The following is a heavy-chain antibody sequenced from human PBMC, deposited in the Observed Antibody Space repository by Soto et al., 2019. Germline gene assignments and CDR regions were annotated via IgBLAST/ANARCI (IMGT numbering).Heavy chain of an antibody. D-gene: IGHD3-10*01. J-gene: IGHJ6*02. CDR1: GGTFSSYA. V-gene: IGHV1-69*06. Sequence: AASVKVSCKASGGTFSSYAISWVRQAPGQGLEWMGGIIPIFGTANYAQKFQGRVTITADKSTSTAYMELSSLRSEDTAVYYCAISKGFPPPYGMDVWGQGTTVTVSS. CDR3: AISKGFPPPYGMDV. CDR2: IIPIFGTA.